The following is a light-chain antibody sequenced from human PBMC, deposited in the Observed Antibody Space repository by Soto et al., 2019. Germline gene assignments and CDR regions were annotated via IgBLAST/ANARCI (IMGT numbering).Light chain of an antibody. V-gene: IGKV3-20*01. Sequence: EIVLTQSPGTLSLSPGERATLSCRASQSVTSNYLAWYQHKLGQAPRLLIYDASSRATGIPDRFSGSGSGTDFTLTISRLEPEGFAVYFCQQFGPSPGPFGPGTKVDIK. CDR3: QQFGPSPGP. CDR2: DAS. CDR1: QSVTSNY. J-gene: IGKJ3*01.